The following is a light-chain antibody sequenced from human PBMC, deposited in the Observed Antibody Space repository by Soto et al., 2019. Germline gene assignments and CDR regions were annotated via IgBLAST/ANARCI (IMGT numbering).Light chain of an antibody. Sequence: QSVLTQPASVSGSPGQSITISCTGTSSDVGGYNYVSWYQQHPGKAPKLMIYEVSNRPSGISNRFSGSKSGNTASLTVSGLQAEDEADYYCSSYTSNSTLVVFGGRTKLTVL. V-gene: IGLV2-14*01. CDR1: SSDVGGYNY. CDR2: EVS. CDR3: SSYTSNSTLVV. J-gene: IGLJ2*01.